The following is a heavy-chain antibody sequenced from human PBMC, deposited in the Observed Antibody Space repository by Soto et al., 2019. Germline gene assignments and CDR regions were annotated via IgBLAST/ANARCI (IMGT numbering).Heavy chain of an antibody. J-gene: IGHJ6*02. V-gene: IGHV3-15*01. CDR1: GFTFSSYA. CDR2: IKSKTDGGTT. D-gene: IGHD1-7*01. Sequence: GGSLRLSCAASGFTFSSYAMSWVRQAPGKGLEWVGRIKSKTDGGTTDYAAPVKGRFTISRDDSKNTLYLQMNSLKTEDTAVYYCTTSFTTLELRFLGYYGMDVWGQGTTVTVSS. CDR3: TTSFTTLELRFLGYYGMDV.